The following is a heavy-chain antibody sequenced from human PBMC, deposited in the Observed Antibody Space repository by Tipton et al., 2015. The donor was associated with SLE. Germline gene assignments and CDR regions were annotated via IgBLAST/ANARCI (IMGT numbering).Heavy chain of an antibody. D-gene: IGHD3-10*01. V-gene: IGHV4-4*08. CDR2: IYTSGST. CDR1: GGSISSYY. J-gene: IGHJ4*02. Sequence: TLSLTCTVSGGSISSYYWSWIRQPPGKGLEWIGYIYTSGSTNYNPSLKSRVTISVDTSKNQFSLKLCSVTAADTAVYYCARSPHYYGSGSRDYCGQGTLVTVSS. CDR3: ARSPHYYGSGSRDY.